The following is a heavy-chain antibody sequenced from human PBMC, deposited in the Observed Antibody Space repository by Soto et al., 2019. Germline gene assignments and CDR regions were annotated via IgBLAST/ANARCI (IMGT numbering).Heavy chain of an antibody. CDR1: GGSFSGYY. CDR3: ARVKRGVRYFDWLLYGMDV. CDR2: INHSGST. Sequence: SETLSLTCAFYGGSFSGYYRSWIRQPPGKGLEWIGEINHSGSTNYNPSLKSRVTISVDTSKNQFSLKLSSVTAADTAVYYCARVKRGVRYFDWLLYGMDVWGQGTTVTV. D-gene: IGHD3-9*01. J-gene: IGHJ6*02. V-gene: IGHV4-34*01.